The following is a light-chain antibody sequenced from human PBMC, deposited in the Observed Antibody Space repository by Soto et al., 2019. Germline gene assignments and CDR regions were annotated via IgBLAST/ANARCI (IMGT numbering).Light chain of an antibody. J-gene: IGKJ1*01. CDR1: QSISSW. Sequence: DTQMTQSPSTLPASVGDRVTITCRDSQSISSWLAWYQQKPGKAPKLLIYKASSLESGGPSRFSGSGSGTEFTLTISSMQPDDFATYYCQQAWTCGQGTKVDI. V-gene: IGKV1-5*03. CDR3: QQAWT. CDR2: KAS.